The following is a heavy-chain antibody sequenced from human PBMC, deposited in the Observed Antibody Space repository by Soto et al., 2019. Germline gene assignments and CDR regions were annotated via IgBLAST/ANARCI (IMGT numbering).Heavy chain of an antibody. Sequence: TLSHTRSVFGCSVSIGCYLWSWIRQRPGKGLEWIGYIHDSGNTYYNPSLKSRVTISLDTSKNQFSLKVTPMTAADTAVYFCARARGGDSGDYARLFDCWGQGNLVTVSS. CDR2: IHDSGNT. CDR3: ARARGGDSGDYARLFDC. D-gene: IGHD4-17*01. V-gene: IGHV4-30-4*01. CDR1: GCSVSIGCYL. J-gene: IGHJ4*02.